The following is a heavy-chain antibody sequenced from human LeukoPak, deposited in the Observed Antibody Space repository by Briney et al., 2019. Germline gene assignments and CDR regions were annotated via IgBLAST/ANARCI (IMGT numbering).Heavy chain of an antibody. V-gene: IGHV3-7*05. CDR2: INQDGSGK. CDR3: ARVIVVAGTFAWFDP. D-gene: IGHD6-19*01. Sequence: GGSLRLSCAASGFTFSVYSMNWVRQAPGKGLEWVANINQDGSGKYCVDSVKGRFTISRDNAKKSLYLQINSLRAEDTAVYYCARVIVVAGTFAWFDPWGQGTLVTVSS. CDR1: GFTFSVYS. J-gene: IGHJ5*02.